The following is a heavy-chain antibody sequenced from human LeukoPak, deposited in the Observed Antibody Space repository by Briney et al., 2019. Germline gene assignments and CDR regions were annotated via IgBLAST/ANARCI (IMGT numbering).Heavy chain of an antibody. Sequence: PSETLSLTCAVYGGSFSGYYWSWIRQPPGKGLEWIGVINHSGSTNYNPSLKSRVTISVDTSKNQFSLKLSSATAADTAVYYCARGVRYYGSGSYYFPMDVWGQGTTVTVSS. CDR3: ARGVRYYGSGSYYFPMDV. D-gene: IGHD3-10*01. V-gene: IGHV4-34*01. CDR2: INHSGST. CDR1: GGSFSGYY. J-gene: IGHJ6*02.